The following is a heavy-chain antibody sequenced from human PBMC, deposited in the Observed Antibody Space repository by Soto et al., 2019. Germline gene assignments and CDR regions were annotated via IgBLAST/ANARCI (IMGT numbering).Heavy chain of an antibody. CDR2: IYYSGST. Sequence: SETLSLTCTVSGGSISSYYWSWIRQPPGKGLEWIGSIYYSGSTNYNPSLKSRVTISVDTSKNQFSLKLSSVTAADTAVYYCARRLMTGYYDWGQGTLVTVSS. V-gene: IGHV4-59*08. CDR3: ARRLMTGYYD. D-gene: IGHD3-9*01. J-gene: IGHJ4*02. CDR1: GGSISSYY.